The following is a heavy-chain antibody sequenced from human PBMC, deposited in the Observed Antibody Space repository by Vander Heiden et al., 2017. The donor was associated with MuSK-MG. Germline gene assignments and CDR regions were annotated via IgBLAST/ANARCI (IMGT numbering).Heavy chain of an antibody. CDR2: ISYDGSNK. CDR1: GFTSSSYA. V-gene: IGHV3-30-3*01. D-gene: IGHD1-7*01. Sequence: GFTSSSYAMHWVRQAPGKGLEWVAVISYDGSNKYYADSVKGRFTISRDNSKNTLYLQMNSLRAEDTAVYYCAREGITGTIDYWGQGALVTVAS. CDR3: AREGITGTIDY. J-gene: IGHJ4*02.